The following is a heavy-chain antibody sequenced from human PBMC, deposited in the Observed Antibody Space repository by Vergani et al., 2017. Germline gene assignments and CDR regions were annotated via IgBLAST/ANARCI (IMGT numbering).Heavy chain of an antibody. D-gene: IGHD3-10*01. Sequence: EVQLVESGGGLVQPGGSLRLSCSASGFTFSSYAMHWVRQAPGKGLEYVSAISSNGGSTYYADSVKGRFTISRDNSKNTLYLQMSSLRAEDTAVYYCARGKITMVRGVIIAYRAFDYWGQGTLVTVSS. J-gene: IGHJ4*02. CDR2: ISSNGGST. CDR3: ARGKITMVRGVIIAYRAFDY. V-gene: IGHV3-64D*06. CDR1: GFTFSSYA.